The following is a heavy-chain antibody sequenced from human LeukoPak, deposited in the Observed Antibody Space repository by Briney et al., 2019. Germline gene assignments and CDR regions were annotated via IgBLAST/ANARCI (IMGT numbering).Heavy chain of an antibody. CDR2: IYYSGST. V-gene: IGHV4-59*01. CDR1: GGSISSYY. CDR3: ASMTTVTGFDY. D-gene: IGHD4-17*01. Sequence: SETPSLTCTVSGGSISSYYWSWIRQPPGKGLEWIGYIYYSGSTNYNPSLKSRVTISVDTSKNQFSLKLSSVTAADTAVYYCASMTTVTGFDYWGQGTLVTVSS. J-gene: IGHJ4*02.